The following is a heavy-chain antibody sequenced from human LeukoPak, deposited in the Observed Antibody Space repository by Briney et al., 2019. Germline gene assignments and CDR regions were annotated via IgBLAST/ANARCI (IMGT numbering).Heavy chain of an antibody. D-gene: IGHD6-13*01. CDR3: AKDQSYSSSWHYFDY. CDR2: IRYDGSNK. J-gene: IGHJ4*02. CDR1: GFTFSSYG. V-gene: IGHV3-30*02. Sequence: GGSLRLSCAASGFTFSSYGMHWVRQAPGKGLEWVAFIRYDGSNKYYADSVKGRFTISRDNSKNTLYLQMNSLRAEDTAVYYCAKDQSYSSSWHYFDYWGQGTLVTVSS.